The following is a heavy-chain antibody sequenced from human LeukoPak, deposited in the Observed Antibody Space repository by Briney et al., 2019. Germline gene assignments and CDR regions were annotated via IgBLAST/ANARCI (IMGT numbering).Heavy chain of an antibody. CDR2: INPNSGGT. CDR3: ARGFVDIVATGVPALDY. J-gene: IGHJ4*02. V-gene: IGHV1-2*02. CDR1: GYTFTGYY. D-gene: IGHD5-12*01. Sequence: TSVKVSCKASGYTFTGYYMHWVRQAPGQGLEWMGWINPNSGGTNYAQKFQGRVTMTRDTSMSTAYMELSRLRSNDTAVYYCARGFVDIVATGVPALDYWGQGTLVTVSS.